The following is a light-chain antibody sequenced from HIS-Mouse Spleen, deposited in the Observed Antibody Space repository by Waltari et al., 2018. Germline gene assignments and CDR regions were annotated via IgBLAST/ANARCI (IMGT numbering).Light chain of an antibody. CDR3: YSTDSSGNHRV. Sequence: SYELTPPPSVSVSPGQTARITCSGDALPKQYAYWYQQKSGQAPVLVTYEDSKRPSGIPERFSGSSSGTMATLTISGAQVEDEADYYCYSTDSSGNHRVFGGGTKLTVL. CDR1: ALPKQY. V-gene: IGLV3-10*01. CDR2: EDS. J-gene: IGLJ2*01.